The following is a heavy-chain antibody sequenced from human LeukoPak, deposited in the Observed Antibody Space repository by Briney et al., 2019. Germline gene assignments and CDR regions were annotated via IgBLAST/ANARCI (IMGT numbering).Heavy chain of an antibody. Sequence: ASVKVSCKASGYTFTSYDTNWVRQASGQGLEWMGWMNPNTGNTGYAQKFQGRVTITRNTSISTVYMELSSLRSEDTAVYYCARSDNGYYGSGSYYKPYNWFDPWGQGTLVTVSS. J-gene: IGHJ5*02. D-gene: IGHD3-10*01. V-gene: IGHV1-8*03. CDR1: GYTFTSYD. CDR2: MNPNTGNT. CDR3: ARSDNGYYGSGSYYKPYNWFDP.